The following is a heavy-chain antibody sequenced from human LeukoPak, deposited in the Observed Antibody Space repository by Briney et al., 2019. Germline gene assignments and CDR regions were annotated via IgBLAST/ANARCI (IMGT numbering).Heavy chain of an antibody. V-gene: IGHV1-69*13. J-gene: IGHJ3*02. CDR3: ARETTVTLGSGDAFDI. Sequence: SVKVSCKASGYTFTIYDINWVRQAPGQGLEWMGGIIPIFGTANYAQKFQGRVTITADESTSTAYMELSSLRSEDTAVYYCARETTVTLGSGDAFDIWGQGTMVTVSS. CDR2: IIPIFGTA. CDR1: GYTFTIYD. D-gene: IGHD4-17*01.